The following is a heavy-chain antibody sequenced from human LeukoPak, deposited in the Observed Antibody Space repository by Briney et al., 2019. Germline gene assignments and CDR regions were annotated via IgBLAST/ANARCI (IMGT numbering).Heavy chain of an antibody. V-gene: IGHV3-30-3*01. Sequence: GRSLRLSCGASGFTFSSYATHWVRQAPGKGLEWVAVISYDGSNKYYADSVKGRFTISRDNSKNTLYLQMNSLRAEDTAVYYCARSTTVTTSSQYYYYYGMDVWGQGTTVTVSS. CDR3: ARSTTVTTSSQYYYYYGMDV. J-gene: IGHJ6*02. CDR1: GFTFSSYA. D-gene: IGHD4-17*01. CDR2: ISYDGSNK.